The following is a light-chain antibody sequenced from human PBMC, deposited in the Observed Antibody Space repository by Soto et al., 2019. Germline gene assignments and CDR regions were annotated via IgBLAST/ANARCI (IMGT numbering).Light chain of an antibody. Sequence: QSVLTQSPSASASLGASVKLTCTLTSGHSSYAIAWHQQQPEKGPLYLLKLNSDGSHSTGDGIPDRFSGSSSGAERYLTICRLESEAESYYYCQTWGTGTGVFGGGTKLTVL. J-gene: IGLJ3*02. V-gene: IGLV4-69*01. CDR3: QTWGTGTGV. CDR1: SGHSSYA. CDR2: LNSDGSH.